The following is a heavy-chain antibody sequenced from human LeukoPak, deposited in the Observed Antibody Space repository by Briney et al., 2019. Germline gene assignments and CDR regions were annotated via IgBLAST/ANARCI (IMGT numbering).Heavy chain of an antibody. CDR3: ARDRCSSTSCYGDY. Sequence: GRSLRLSCAASGFTFSSYAMHWVRQAPGKGLEWVAVISHDGSNKYYADSVKGRFTISRDNSKNTLYLQMNSLRAEDTAVYYCARDRCSSTSCYGDYWGQGTLVTVSS. D-gene: IGHD2-2*01. CDR1: GFTFSSYA. V-gene: IGHV3-30*04. J-gene: IGHJ4*02. CDR2: ISHDGSNK.